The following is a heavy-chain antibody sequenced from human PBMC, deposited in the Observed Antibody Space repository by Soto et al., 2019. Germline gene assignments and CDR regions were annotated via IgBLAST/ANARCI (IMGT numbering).Heavy chain of an antibody. D-gene: IGHD3-3*01. CDR2: IVVGSGNT. CDR1: GFTFTSSA. Sequence: GASVKVSCKASGFTFTSSAVQWVRQARGQRLEWIGWIVVGSGNTNYAQKFQERVTITRDMSTSTAYMELSSLRSEDTAVYYCAATTYDFWSGYALNYYYYYGMDVWGQGTTVTVSS. J-gene: IGHJ6*02. CDR3: AATTYDFWSGYALNYYYYYGMDV. V-gene: IGHV1-58*01.